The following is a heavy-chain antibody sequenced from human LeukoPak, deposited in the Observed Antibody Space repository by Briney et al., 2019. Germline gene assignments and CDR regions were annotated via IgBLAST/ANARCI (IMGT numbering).Heavy chain of an antibody. CDR3: ARSGVQWQWLLTYDAFDI. V-gene: IGHV3-66*03. D-gene: IGHD6-19*01. Sequence: PGGSLRLSCAASGFTVSTKYASWVRQAPGKGLEWVSRIYKCGGTYFADSVKGRFTISRDNSENTLYLQMNSLRAEDTAVYYCARSGVQWQWLLTYDAFDIWGQGTKVTVSS. CDR1: GFTVSTKY. CDR2: IYKCGGT. J-gene: IGHJ3*02.